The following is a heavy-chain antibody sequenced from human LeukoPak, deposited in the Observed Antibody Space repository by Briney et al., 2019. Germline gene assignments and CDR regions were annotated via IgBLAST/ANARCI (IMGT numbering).Heavy chain of an antibody. D-gene: IGHD2-2*01. V-gene: IGHV4-30-2*01. CDR3: ARATGYCSSTSCYPSNWFDP. Sequence: SQTLSLTCAVSGGSISSGGYSWSWIRQPPGKGLEWTGYIYHSGSTYYNPSLKSRVTISVDRSKNQFSLKLSSVTAADTAVCYCARATGYCSSTSCYPSNWFDPWGQGTLVTVSS. CDR1: GGSISSGGYS. CDR2: IYHSGST. J-gene: IGHJ5*02.